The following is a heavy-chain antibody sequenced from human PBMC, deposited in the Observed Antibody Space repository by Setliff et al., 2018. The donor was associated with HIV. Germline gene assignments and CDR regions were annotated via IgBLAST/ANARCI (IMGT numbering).Heavy chain of an antibody. CDR3: ATVFAFGVDAFDI. V-gene: IGHV3-23*01. J-gene: IGHJ3*02. CDR1: GFTFSTYA. CDR2: IGAVGTPT. Sequence: PGGSLRLSCAASGFTFSTYAMGWVRQAAGKGLEWVSTIGAVGTPTHYADSVKGRFTISKDNSNDTLYLQMSSLRDEDTAVYYCATVFAFGVDAFDIWGQGTVVTVSS. D-gene: IGHD3-10*01.